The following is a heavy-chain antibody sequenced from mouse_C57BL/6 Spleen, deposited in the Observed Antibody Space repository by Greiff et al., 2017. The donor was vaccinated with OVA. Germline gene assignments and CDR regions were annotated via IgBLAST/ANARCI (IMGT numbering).Heavy chain of an antibody. CDR2: ICVFSSNI. J-gene: IGHJ1*03. CDR1: GFTFSDYG. CDR3: EAGYYGSSYWYFDV. Sequence: EVQGVESGGGLVKPGGSLKLSCAASGFTFSDYGMHWVRQAQAPCLEWVAYICVFSSNIYYADTVKGRFTISRDNAKNTLFLQMTSLRSEDTAMYYCEAGYYGSSYWYFDVWGTGTTVTVSS. V-gene: IGHV5-17*01. D-gene: IGHD1-1*01.